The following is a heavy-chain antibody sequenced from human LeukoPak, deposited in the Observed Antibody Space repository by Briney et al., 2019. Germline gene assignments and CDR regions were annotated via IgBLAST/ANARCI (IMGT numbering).Heavy chain of an antibody. Sequence: GGSLRLSCAASGFTFDDYAMHWVRQAPGKGLEWVSGISWNSGSIGYADSVKGRFTISRDNAKNSLYLQMNSLRAEDTALYYCAKGRFGESPLDYFDYWGQGTLVTVSS. CDR3: AKGRFGESPLDYFDY. V-gene: IGHV3-9*01. CDR1: GFTFDDYA. CDR2: ISWNSGSI. J-gene: IGHJ4*02. D-gene: IGHD3-10*01.